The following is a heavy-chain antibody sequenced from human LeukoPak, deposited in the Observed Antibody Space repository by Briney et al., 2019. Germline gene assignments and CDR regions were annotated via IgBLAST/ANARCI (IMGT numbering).Heavy chain of an antibody. CDR3: ARDWDWGSQRVRRAFDI. V-gene: IGHV4-34*01. CDR2: INHSGST. Sequence: PSETLSLTCAVYGGSFSGYYWSWIRQPPGKGLEWIGEINHSGSTNYNPSLKSRVTISVDTSKNQFSLKLSSVTAADTAVYYCARDWDWGSQRVRRAFDIWGQGTMVTVSS. CDR1: GGSFSGYY. D-gene: IGHD3-16*01. J-gene: IGHJ3*02.